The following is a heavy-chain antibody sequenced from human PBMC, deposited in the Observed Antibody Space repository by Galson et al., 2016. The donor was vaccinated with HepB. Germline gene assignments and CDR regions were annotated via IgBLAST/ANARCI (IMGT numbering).Heavy chain of an antibody. V-gene: IGHV3-33*08. CDR3: ARDRGLLHYYYGMDV. CDR2: ISYDGNNR. Sequence: SLRLSCATSGFTFNNYGINWVRQAPGKGLEWVAVISYDGNNRNYADALKGRFTISRDSSTNTVYLQMNSLRADDTAVYFCARDRGLLHYYYGMDVWGQGPTVTVSS. J-gene: IGHJ6*02. CDR1: GFTFNNYG. D-gene: IGHD4-17*01.